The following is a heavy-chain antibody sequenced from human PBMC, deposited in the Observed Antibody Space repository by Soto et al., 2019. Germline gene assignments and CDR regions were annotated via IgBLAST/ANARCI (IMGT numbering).Heavy chain of an antibody. CDR3: AKARDQQWVRLPFDY. Sequence: VQLLESGGGLVQPGGSLRLSCVGSGFFFSSYTMTWVRQAPGKGLEWVSSFSATSENTYYADSVRGRFTISRDNSKNTIFLQMNSLTAEDTAMYYCAKARDQQWVRLPFDYWGQGILVIVSS. V-gene: IGHV3-23*01. D-gene: IGHD6-19*01. CDR2: FSATSENT. CDR1: GFFFSSYT. J-gene: IGHJ4*02.